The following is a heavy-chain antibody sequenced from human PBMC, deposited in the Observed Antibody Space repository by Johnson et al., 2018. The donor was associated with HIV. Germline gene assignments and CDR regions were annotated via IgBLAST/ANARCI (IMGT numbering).Heavy chain of an antibody. Sequence: QVQLVESGGGVVQPGGSLRLSCAASGFIFSSYGMHWVRQAPGKGLEWVAFIWYDGSRQYYPDSVKGRFTISRDNSKNTLYLQMNSLRAEDTAVYYCAATYYYDSSGSRYPFDIWGQGTLVTVSS. CDR1: GFIFSSYG. CDR2: IWYDGSRQ. J-gene: IGHJ3*02. V-gene: IGHV3-30*02. D-gene: IGHD3-22*01. CDR3: AATYYYDSSGSRYPFDI.